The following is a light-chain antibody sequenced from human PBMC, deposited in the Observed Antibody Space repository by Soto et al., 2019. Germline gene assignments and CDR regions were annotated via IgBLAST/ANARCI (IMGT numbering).Light chain of an antibody. CDR2: SNN. V-gene: IGLV1-44*01. CDR3: AAWDDSLNAYV. Sequence: QLVLTQPPSASGTPGQRVTISCSGSNSNIGSNTVNWFQQLPGTAPKLLIYSNNQRPSGIPDRFSGSKPGTSASLAISGLQSEDEAAYYCAAWDDSLNAYVFGTGTKLTVL. J-gene: IGLJ1*01. CDR1: NSNIGSNT.